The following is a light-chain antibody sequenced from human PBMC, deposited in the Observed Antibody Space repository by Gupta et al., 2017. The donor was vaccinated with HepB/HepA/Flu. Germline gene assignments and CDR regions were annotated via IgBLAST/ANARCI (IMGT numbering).Light chain of an antibody. Sequence: DIEMTHSPSSLAASIGDRVSRTCRASQGIVNDLGWCQQRPGEAPKRLIRAGSRSRSRVPPRFSGGGFGTEMTLTISSLQSGDFATYYCLQENSYPWTFGQGTQVEIK. J-gene: IGKJ1*01. V-gene: IGKV1-17*01. CDR2: AGS. CDR3: LQENSYPWT. CDR1: QGIVND.